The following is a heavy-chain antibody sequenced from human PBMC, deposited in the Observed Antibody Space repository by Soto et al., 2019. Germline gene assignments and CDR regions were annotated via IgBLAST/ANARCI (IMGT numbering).Heavy chain of an antibody. CDR2: IYYSGST. CDR1: GGSISSYY. J-gene: IGHJ6*02. V-gene: IGHV4-59*01. D-gene: IGHD3-16*01. CDR3: ARVRWGTYGMDV. Sequence: PSETLSLTCTVSGGSISSYYWSWIRQPPGKGLEWIGYIYYSGSTNYNPSLKSRVTISVDTSKNQFSLKLSSVTAADTAVYYCARVRWGTYGMDVWGQGTTVTVSS.